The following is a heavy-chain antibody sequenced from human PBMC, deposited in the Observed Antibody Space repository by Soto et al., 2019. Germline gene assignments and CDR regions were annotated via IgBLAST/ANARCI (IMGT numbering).Heavy chain of an antibody. CDR3: ARWIVRGVIQTGWWYFDY. D-gene: IGHD3-10*01. Sequence: ASVKVSCKASGYTFTSYGISWVRQAPGQGLEWMGWISAYNGNTNYAQKLQGRVTMTTDTSTSTAYMELRSLRSDDTAVYYCARWIVRGVIQTGWWYFDYWGQGTLVTVSS. J-gene: IGHJ4*02. V-gene: IGHV1-18*01. CDR2: ISAYNGNT. CDR1: GYTFTSYG.